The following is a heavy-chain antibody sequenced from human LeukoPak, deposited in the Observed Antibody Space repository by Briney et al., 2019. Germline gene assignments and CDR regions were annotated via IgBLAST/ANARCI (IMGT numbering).Heavy chain of an antibody. J-gene: IGHJ4*02. Sequence: GGSLRLSCAASGFTFSSYGMHWVRQAPGKGLEWVAVIWYDGSNKYYADSVKGRFTISRDNSKNTLYLQMNSLRAEDTAVYYCAREVVVAATPLDYWGQGTLVTVSS. V-gene: IGHV3-33*01. D-gene: IGHD2-15*01. CDR2: IWYDGSNK. CDR3: AREVVVAATPLDY. CDR1: GFTFSSYG.